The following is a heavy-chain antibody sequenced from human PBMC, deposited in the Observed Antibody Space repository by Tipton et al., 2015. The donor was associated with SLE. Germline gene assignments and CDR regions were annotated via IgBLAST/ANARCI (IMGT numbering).Heavy chain of an antibody. D-gene: IGHD2-21*02. CDR2: IYYSGNT. CDR1: GDSISANTHF. CDR3: ARVPFGAWRFDL. J-gene: IGHJ4*02. Sequence: TLSLTCTVSGDSISANTHFWGWVRQPPGKGLEWIGSIYYSGNTYHNPSLKSRVTISIDTSKNQFSLNLNSVTAADTAVYYCARVPFGAWRFDLWGQGTLVTVSS. V-gene: IGHV4-39*07.